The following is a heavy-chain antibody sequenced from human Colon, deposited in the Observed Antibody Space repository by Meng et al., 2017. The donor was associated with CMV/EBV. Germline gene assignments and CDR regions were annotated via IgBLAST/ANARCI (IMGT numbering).Heavy chain of an antibody. CDR2: IYSDGKT. Sequence: VQLVSVGGSLVQPGGFLRLSCAASGLTVSSNYMSWVRQAPGKGLEWVSLIYSDGKTYYADSVKGRFTISRDNSKNTLYLQMNSLRDEDTAVYYCAREGYSNGWCYLDYWGQGTLVTVSS. D-gene: IGHD6-19*01. CDR1: GLTVSSNY. CDR3: AREGYSNGWCYLDY. J-gene: IGHJ4*02. V-gene: IGHV3-66*01.